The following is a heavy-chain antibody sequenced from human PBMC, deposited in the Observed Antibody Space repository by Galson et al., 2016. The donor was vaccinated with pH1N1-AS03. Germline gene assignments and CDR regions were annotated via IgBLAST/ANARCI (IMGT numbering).Heavy chain of an antibody. Sequence: TLSPTCTVSVASMSTGSHYWSWIRQPAGKGLEWIGRIYTRGKTYYNPSLQSRITISLDTSKNQFFLTMTSVTAADSAVYYCAVGNFYGAASFYNEPPGLWGPGILVTVSS. CDR3: AVGNFYGAASFYNEPPGL. CDR1: VASMSTGSHY. D-gene: IGHD3-10*01. V-gene: IGHV4-61*02. J-gene: IGHJ4*02. CDR2: IYTRGKT.